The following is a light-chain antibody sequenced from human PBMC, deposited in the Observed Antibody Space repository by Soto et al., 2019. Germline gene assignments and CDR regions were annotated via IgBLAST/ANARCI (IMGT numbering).Light chain of an antibody. J-gene: IGKJ5*01. CDR1: QDISSA. V-gene: IGKV1-13*02. CDR2: DAS. Sequence: AIQLTQSPSSLSASVGDRVTITCRASQDISSALAWYQQKPGKAPKLLIYDASSLESGVPSRFSGSGSGTDFTLTISSLQPEDFATYYCQQFNSYPLITFGQGTRLEIK. CDR3: QQFNSYPLIT.